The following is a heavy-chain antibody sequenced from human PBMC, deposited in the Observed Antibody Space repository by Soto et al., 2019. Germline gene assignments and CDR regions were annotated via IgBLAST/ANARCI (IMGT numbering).Heavy chain of an antibody. D-gene: IGHD6-13*01. CDR3: ARTRVGSSWYDDWFDP. Sequence: ASVKVSCKASGYTFTNYGISWVRQAPGQGLEWMGWISAYNGNTNYAQKLQGRVTMTTDTSTSTAYMELRSLRSDDTAVYYCARTRVGSSWYDDWFDPWGQGTLVTVSS. CDR2: ISAYNGNT. CDR1: GYTFTNYG. J-gene: IGHJ5*02. V-gene: IGHV1-18*01.